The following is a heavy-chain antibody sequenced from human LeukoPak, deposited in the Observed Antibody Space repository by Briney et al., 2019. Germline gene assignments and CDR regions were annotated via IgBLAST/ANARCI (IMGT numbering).Heavy chain of an antibody. J-gene: IGHJ3*02. D-gene: IGHD3-10*01. V-gene: IGHV1-2*02. CDR1: GYTFTGYF. Sequence: ASVRVSCKASGYTFTGYFIHWVRQAPGQGLEGMGWINPNRGGTDYAQKFQGRVTMTRDTTISTVFMELSRLRSDDTAVYYCATEVVRGVIRNDAFDIWGQGTMVTVSS. CDR3: ATEVVRGVIRNDAFDI. CDR2: INPNRGGT.